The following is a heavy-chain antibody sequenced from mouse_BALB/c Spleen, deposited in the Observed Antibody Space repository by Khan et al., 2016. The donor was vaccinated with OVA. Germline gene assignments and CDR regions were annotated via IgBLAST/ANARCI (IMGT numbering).Heavy chain of an antibody. Sequence: QVQLQQPGAELVKPGASVKLSCKTSGYTFTTYWMHWVKQRPGQGLEWIGEINPINGRTNYNEKFKNKATLTVDKSSTTAYIQLSSLTSEDSAVYDCARLYYSWLADWGQGTLVSVSA. J-gene: IGHJ3*01. CDR3: ARLYYSWLAD. V-gene: IGHV1S81*02. D-gene: IGHD2-1*01. CDR1: GYTFTTYW. CDR2: INPINGRT.